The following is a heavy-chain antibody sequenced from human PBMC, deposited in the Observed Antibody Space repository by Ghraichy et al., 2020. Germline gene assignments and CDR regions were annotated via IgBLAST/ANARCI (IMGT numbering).Heavy chain of an antibody. CDR3: AREVRIAAADVGMNYYYYYGMSV. D-gene: IGHD6-13*01. V-gene: IGHV3-53*01. J-gene: IGHJ6*02. Sequence: GALRLSCAASGFTVSSNYMSWVRQAPGKGLEWVSAIYSGGSTYYADSVKGRFTISRDNSKNTLYLQMNSLRAEDTAVYYCAREVRIAAADVGMNYYYYYGMSVWGQGTTVTVSS. CDR1: GFTVSSNY. CDR2: IYSGGST.